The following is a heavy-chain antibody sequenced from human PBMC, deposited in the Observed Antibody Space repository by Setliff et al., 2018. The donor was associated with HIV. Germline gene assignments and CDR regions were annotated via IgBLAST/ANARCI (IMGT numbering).Heavy chain of an antibody. D-gene: IGHD2-15*01. CDR2: IYTSGST. CDR1: GGSISSGSYY. CDR3: ARAGRVVVVAAPYYYYGMDV. V-gene: IGHV4-61*02. J-gene: IGHJ6*02. Sequence: SETLSLTCTVSGGSISSGSYYWSWIRQPAGKGLEWIGRIYTSGSTNYNPSLKSRVTISVDTSKNQFSLKLGSVTAADTAVYYCARAGRVVVVAAPYYYYGMDVWGQGTTVTVSS.